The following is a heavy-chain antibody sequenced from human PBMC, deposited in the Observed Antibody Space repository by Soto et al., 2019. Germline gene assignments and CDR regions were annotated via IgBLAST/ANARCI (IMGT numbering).Heavy chain of an antibody. CDR2: IHNGGTS. J-gene: IGHJ4*02. V-gene: IGHV4-4*08. Sequence: SETLSLTCTVSGDTSTSYYWGWIRQAPGKGLEWIGHIHNGGTSTHNPSLNGRVTMSIDTSKKQFTLRLSSVTAADTAVYYCARAAHYDFWSGYREAFDYWRQGTLVTVFS. D-gene: IGHD3-3*01. CDR1: GDTSTSYY. CDR3: ARAAHYDFWSGYREAFDY.